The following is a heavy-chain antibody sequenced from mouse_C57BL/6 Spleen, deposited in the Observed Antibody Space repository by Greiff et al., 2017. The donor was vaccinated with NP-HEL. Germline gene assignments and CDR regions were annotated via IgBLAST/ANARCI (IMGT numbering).Heavy chain of an antibody. D-gene: IGHD2-10*02. CDR2: ISGGGGNT. CDR1: GFTFSSYT. Sequence: DVHLVESGGGLVKPGGSLKLSCAASGFTFSSYTMSWVRQTPEKRLEWVATISGGGGNTYYPDSVKGRFTISRDNAKNTLYLQMSSLRSEDTALYYCARGEYDYGYFDVWGTGTTVTVSS. CDR3: ARGEYDYGYFDV. V-gene: IGHV5-9*01. J-gene: IGHJ1*03.